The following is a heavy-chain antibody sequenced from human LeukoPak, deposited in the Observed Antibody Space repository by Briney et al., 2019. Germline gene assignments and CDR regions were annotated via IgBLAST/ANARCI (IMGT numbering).Heavy chain of an antibody. CDR2: ISGSGGST. CDR3: AKDDCSSTSCYRTYAFDI. D-gene: IGHD2-2*01. Sequence: GGSLRLSCAASGFTFSSYAMSWVRQAPGKGLEWVSAISGSGGSTYYADSVKGRFTISRDNSKNMLYLQMNSLRAEDTAVYYCAKDDCSSTSCYRTYAFDIWGQGTMVTVSS. CDR1: GFTFSSYA. J-gene: IGHJ3*02. V-gene: IGHV3-23*01.